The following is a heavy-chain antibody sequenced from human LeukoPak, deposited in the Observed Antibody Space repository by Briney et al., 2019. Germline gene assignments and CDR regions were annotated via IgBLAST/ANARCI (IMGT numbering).Heavy chain of an antibody. Sequence: SQTLSLTCTVSGGSISSGSYYWSCIRQPAGKGLEWIGRIHSSGSTNYNPSLKSRVTMSVDTSKNQFSLRLNSVTAADTAVYYCARAGKFWSGYPDAFDIWGQGTMVTVSS. CDR3: ARAGKFWSGYPDAFDI. J-gene: IGHJ3*02. V-gene: IGHV4-61*02. CDR2: IHSSGST. CDR1: GGSISSGSYY. D-gene: IGHD3-3*01.